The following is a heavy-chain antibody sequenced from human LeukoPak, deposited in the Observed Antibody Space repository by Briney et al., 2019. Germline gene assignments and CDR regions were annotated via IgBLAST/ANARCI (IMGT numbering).Heavy chain of an antibody. CDR1: GGTFSSYA. D-gene: IGHD2-2*01. V-gene: IGHV1-69*13. CDR2: IIPIFGTA. J-gene: IGHJ4*02. CDR3: AGSCSSTSCRLRAFDY. Sequence: GASVKVSCKASGGTFSSYAISWVRQAPGQGLEWMGGIIPIFGTANYAQKFQGRVTITADESTSTAYMELSSLRSEDTAVYYCAGSCSSTSCRLRAFDYWGQGTPVTVSS.